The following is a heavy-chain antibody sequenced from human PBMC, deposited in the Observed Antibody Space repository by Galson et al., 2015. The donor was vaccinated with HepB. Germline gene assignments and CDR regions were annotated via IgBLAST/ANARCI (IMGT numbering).Heavy chain of an antibody. D-gene: IGHD6-19*01. CDR2: IYYSGST. V-gene: IGHV4-59*08. Sequence: DTLSLTCTVSGGSISSYYWSWIRQPPGKGLEWIGYIYYSGSTNYNPSLKSRVTISVDTSKNQFSLKLSSVTAADTAVYYCARLKLGSRIAVAGKSYYYYGMDVWGQGTTVTVSS. CDR1: GGSISSYY. J-gene: IGHJ6*02. CDR3: ARLKLGSRIAVAGKSYYYYGMDV.